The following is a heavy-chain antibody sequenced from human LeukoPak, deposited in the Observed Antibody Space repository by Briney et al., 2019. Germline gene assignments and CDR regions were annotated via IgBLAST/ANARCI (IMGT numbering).Heavy chain of an antibody. CDR1: GFTFSSYA. CDR3: AKATTISAAGSHFVY. V-gene: IGHV3-23*01. J-gene: IGHJ4*02. Sequence: GGSLRLSCAASGFTFSSYAMSWVRQAPGKGLEWVSAISGSGGSTYYADSVKGRFTISRDNSKNTLYLQMNSLRAEDTAVFYCAKATTISAAGSHFVYWGQGTLVTVSS. D-gene: IGHD6-13*01. CDR2: ISGSGGST.